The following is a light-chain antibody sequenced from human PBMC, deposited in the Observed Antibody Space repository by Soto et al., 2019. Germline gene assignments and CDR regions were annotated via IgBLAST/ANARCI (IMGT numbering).Light chain of an antibody. CDR1: QSVISSY. V-gene: IGKV3-20*01. J-gene: IGKJ1*01. CDR3: RQYASSPGT. Sequence: EIMVTQSPGTLSLSPGEGATLSGRASQSVISSYLAWYQQTPGQAPRNLSYGASSRATGIPDRFSGSGSVTDFSLNISRLETEDFAVYSCRQYASSPGTFGQGTQVAIK. CDR2: GAS.